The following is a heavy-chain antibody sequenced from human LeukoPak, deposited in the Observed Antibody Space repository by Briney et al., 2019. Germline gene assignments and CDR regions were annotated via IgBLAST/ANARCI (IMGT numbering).Heavy chain of an antibody. CDR3: AREYYYGSGSYNRTTHFDY. Sequence: SETLSLTCAVYGGSFSGYYWSWIRQPPGKGLEWIGEINHSGSTNYNPSLKSRVTISVDTSKNQFSLKLSSVTAADTAVYYCAREYYYGSGSYNRTTHFDYWGQGTLVTVSS. D-gene: IGHD3-10*01. CDR1: GGSFSGYY. J-gene: IGHJ4*02. CDR2: INHSGST. V-gene: IGHV4-34*01.